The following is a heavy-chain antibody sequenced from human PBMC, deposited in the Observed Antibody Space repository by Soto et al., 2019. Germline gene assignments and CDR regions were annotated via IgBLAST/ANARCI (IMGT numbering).Heavy chain of an antibody. Sequence: GGSLRLSCAASGFTFSSYAMSWVRQAPGKGLEWVSAISGSGGSTYYADSVKGRFTISRDNSKNTLYLQMNSLRAEDTAVYYCAKSQSYPRITIFGVVRVLWFDPWGQGTLVTVSS. V-gene: IGHV3-23*01. D-gene: IGHD3-3*01. CDR2: ISGSGGST. CDR1: GFTFSSYA. J-gene: IGHJ5*02. CDR3: AKSQSYPRITIFGVVRVLWFDP.